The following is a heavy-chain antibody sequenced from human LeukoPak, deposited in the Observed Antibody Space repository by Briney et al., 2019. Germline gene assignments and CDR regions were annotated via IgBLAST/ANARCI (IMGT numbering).Heavy chain of an antibody. CDR1: GYTFTSYY. CDR3: ARDSDGVVVPAASKYFQH. J-gene: IGHJ1*01. CDR2: IIPIFGTA. Sequence: SVKVSCKASGYTFTSYYMHWVRQAPGQGLEWMGGIIPIFGTANYAQKFQGRVTITADESTSTAYMELSSLRSEDTAVYYCARDSDGVVVPAASKYFQHWGQGTLVTVSS. V-gene: IGHV1-69*13. D-gene: IGHD2-2*01.